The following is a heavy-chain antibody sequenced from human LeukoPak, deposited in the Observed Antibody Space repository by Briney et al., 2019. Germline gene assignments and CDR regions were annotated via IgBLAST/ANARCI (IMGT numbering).Heavy chain of an antibody. CDR2: IWRDGSIE. CDR3: ARGYSSNYRVDY. V-gene: IGHV3-33*01. D-gene: IGHD6-13*01. CDR1: GFTFRDYG. J-gene: IGHJ4*02. Sequence: PGGSLRLSCAAPGFTFRDYGMHWVRQAPGKGLEWVAVIWRDGSIENYADSVKGRFTISRDNSKNTLYLQMNSLRVEDTAVYYCARGYSSNYRVDYWGQGTLVTVSS.